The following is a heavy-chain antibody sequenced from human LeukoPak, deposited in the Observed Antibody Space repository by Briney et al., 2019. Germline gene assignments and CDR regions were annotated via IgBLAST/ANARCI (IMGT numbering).Heavy chain of an antibody. J-gene: IGHJ6*03. V-gene: IGHV3-48*03. D-gene: IGHD3-3*01. CDR3: ARAKSRYDFWSGYEYYYYYMDV. Sequence: GGSLRLSCAASGFTFSSYEMNWVRQAPGKGLEWVSYISSSGSTIYYADSVKGRFTISRDNAKNSLYLQMNSLRAEDTAVYYCARAKSRYDFWSGYEYYYYYMDVWGKGTTVTVSS. CDR1: GFTFSSYE. CDR2: ISSSGSTI.